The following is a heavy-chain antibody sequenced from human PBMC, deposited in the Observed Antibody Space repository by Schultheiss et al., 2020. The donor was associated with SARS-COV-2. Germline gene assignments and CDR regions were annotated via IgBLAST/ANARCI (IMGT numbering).Heavy chain of an antibody. Sequence: SQTLSLTCTVSGGSISSYYWSWIRQPAGKGLEWIGRIYTSGSTYYNPSLKSRVTISVDTSKNQFSLKLSSVTAADTAVYYCARAMYSSGWYDYWGQGTLVTVSS. D-gene: IGHD6-19*01. CDR2: IYTSGST. CDR3: ARAMYSSGWYDY. J-gene: IGHJ4*02. CDR1: GGSISSYY. V-gene: IGHV4-4*07.